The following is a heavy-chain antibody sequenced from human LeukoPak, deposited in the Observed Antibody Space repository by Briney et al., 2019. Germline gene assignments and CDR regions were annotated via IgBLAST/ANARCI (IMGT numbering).Heavy chain of an antibody. J-gene: IGHJ4*02. CDR2: ISGYNAKT. D-gene: IGHD3-22*01. CDR1: GYAFTSYY. CDR3: ARVRDYYASSDYSDY. Sequence: ASVKVSCKTSGYAFTSYYVGWVRQAPGQGLGWMGWISGYNAKTKYVQKFQGRITMTIDTSTTTAYIELRSLTSDDTAVYYCARVRDYYASSDYSDYWGQGTLVTVSS. V-gene: IGHV1-18*04.